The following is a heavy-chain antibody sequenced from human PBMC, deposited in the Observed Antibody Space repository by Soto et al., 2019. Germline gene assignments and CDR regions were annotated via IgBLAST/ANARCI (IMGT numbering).Heavy chain of an antibody. J-gene: IGHJ4*02. Sequence: GGSLRLSCAASGFTFSSYSMNWVRQAPGKGLEWVSSISSSSSYIYYADSVKGRFTISRDNAKNSLYLQMNSLRAEDTAVYYCARDFASSGYYPGAYWGQGTLVTVSS. CDR3: ARDFASSGYYPGAY. D-gene: IGHD3-22*01. CDR2: ISSSSSYI. CDR1: GFTFSSYS. V-gene: IGHV3-21*01.